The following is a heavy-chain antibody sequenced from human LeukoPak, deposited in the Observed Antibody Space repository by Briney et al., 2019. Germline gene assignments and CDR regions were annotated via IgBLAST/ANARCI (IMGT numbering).Heavy chain of an antibody. Sequence: GGPLRLSCAASGFTFSSYAMSWVRQAPGKGLEWVSAISGSGGSTSYADSVKGRFTISRDNSKNTLYLQMNSLRAEDTALYYCAKRMGSEGGSSHNWGQGTLVTVSS. V-gene: IGHV3-23*01. CDR3: AKRMGSEGGSSHN. CDR2: ISGSGGST. CDR1: GFTFSSYA. J-gene: IGHJ4*02. D-gene: IGHD1-26*01.